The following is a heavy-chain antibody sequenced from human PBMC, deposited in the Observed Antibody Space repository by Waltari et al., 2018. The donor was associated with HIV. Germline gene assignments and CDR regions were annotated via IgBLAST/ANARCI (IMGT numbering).Heavy chain of an antibody. V-gene: IGHV3-48*01. CDR2: LSSSSSTI. D-gene: IGHD3-10*01. Sequence: EVQLVESGGGLVQPGGSLRLSCAASGFTFSSYSMNWVRQAPGKGLEWVSYLSSSSSTIYYADSVKGRFTISRDNAKNSLYLQMNSLRAEDTAVYYCARAPGIMVRGAAFDYWGQGTLVTVSS. CDR3: ARAPGIMVRGAAFDY. J-gene: IGHJ4*02. CDR1: GFTFSSYS.